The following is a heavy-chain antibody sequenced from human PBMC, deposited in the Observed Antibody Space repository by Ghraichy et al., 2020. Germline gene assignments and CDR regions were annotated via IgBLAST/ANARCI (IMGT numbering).Heavy chain of an antibody. Sequence: ASVKVSCKTAGDPVCNQYIHWVRHAPGQVLEWMGWINPNSGGTNFAQKLQGRVTMTRDTSISTAYMELSSLRSDDTAIYYCARDFTKLRYCSGGNCYPGYWGQGTLV. CDR1: GDPVCNQY. CDR3: ARDFTKLRYCSGGNCYPGY. J-gene: IGHJ4*02. CDR2: INPNSGGT. D-gene: IGHD2-15*01. V-gene: IGHV1-2*02.